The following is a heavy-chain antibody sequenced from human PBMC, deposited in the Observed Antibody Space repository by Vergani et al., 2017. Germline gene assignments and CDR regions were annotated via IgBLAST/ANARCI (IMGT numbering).Heavy chain of an antibody. CDR2: IYHSGST. CDR3: ASVTTTYYYFDY. Sequence: QVQLQESGPGLVKPSETLSLTCTVSGGSISSGYYWGWIRQPPGKGLGWIGSIYHSGSTYYNPSLKSRVTISVDTSKNQFSLKLSSVTAADTAVYYCASVTTTYYYFDYWGQGTLVTVSS. D-gene: IGHD4-17*01. J-gene: IGHJ4*02. CDR1: GGSISSGYY. V-gene: IGHV4-38-2*02.